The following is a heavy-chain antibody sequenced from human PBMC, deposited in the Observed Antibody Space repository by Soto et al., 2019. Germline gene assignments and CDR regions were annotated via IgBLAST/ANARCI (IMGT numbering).Heavy chain of an antibody. CDR3: AGTSMVRGVIDY. D-gene: IGHD3-10*01. CDR1: GDSVSSNSAA. J-gene: IGHJ4*02. CDR2: TYYRSKWYN. V-gene: IGHV6-1*01. Sequence: SQTLSLTCAISGDSVSSNSAAWNWIRQSPSRGLEWLGRTYYRSKWYNDYAVSVKSRITINPDTSKNQFSLKLSSVTAADTAVYYCAGTSMVRGVIDYWGQGTLVTVSS.